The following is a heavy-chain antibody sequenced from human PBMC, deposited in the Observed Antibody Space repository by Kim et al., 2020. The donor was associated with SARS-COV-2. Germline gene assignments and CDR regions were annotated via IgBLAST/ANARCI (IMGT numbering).Heavy chain of an antibody. CDR3: ARENGDYYYYYGMDV. V-gene: IGHV3-53*01. J-gene: IGHJ6*02. D-gene: IGHD4-17*01. Sequence: SVKGRFTISRDNSKNTLYLQMNSLRAEDTAVYYCARENGDYYYYYGMDVWGQGTTVTVSS.